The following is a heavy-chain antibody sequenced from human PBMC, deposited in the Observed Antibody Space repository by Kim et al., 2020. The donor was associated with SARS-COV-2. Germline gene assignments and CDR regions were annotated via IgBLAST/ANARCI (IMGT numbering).Heavy chain of an antibody. D-gene: IGHD2-2*02. CDR2: IWYDGSNK. Sequence: GGSLRLSCAASGFTFSSYGMHWVRQAPGKGLEWVAVIWYDGSNKYYADSVKGRFTISRDNSKNTLYLQMNSLRAEDTAVYYCARVFASDIVVVPAAIPNYYYGMDVWGQGTTVTVSS. J-gene: IGHJ6*02. CDR3: ARVFASDIVVVPAAIPNYYYGMDV. V-gene: IGHV3-33*01. CDR1: GFTFSSYG.